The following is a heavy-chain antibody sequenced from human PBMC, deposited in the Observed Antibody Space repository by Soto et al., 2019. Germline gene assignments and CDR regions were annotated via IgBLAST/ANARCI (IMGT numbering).Heavy chain of an antibody. CDR3: ARDLPNYYDSSGYYRVYYFDY. CDR2: ISSSSSTI. D-gene: IGHD3-22*01. Sequence: GGSLRLSCAASGFTFSSYSMNWVRQAPGKGLEWVSYISSSSSTIYYADSVKGRFTISRDNAKNSLYLQMNSLRDEDTAVYYCARDLPNYYDSSGYYRVYYFDYWGQGTLVTVSS. CDR1: GFTFSSYS. V-gene: IGHV3-48*02. J-gene: IGHJ4*02.